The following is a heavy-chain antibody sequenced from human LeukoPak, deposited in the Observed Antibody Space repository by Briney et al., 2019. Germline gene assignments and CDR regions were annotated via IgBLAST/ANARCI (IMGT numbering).Heavy chain of an antibody. V-gene: IGHV5-51*01. CDR2: IYPGDSDT. CDR1: GYSFTSYW. CDR3: ARQLGSYDSSGLGYYYYYMDV. D-gene: IGHD3-22*01. J-gene: IGHJ6*03. Sequence: GESLLISCKGSGYSFTSYWIGWVSQMPGKGLEWMGIIYPGDSDTRYSPSFQGQVTISADKSISTAYLQWSSLKASDTAMYYCARQLGSYDSSGLGYYYYYMDVWGKGTTVTVSS.